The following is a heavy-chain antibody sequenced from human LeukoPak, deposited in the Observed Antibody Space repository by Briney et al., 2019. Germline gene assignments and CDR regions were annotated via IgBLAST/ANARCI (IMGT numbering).Heavy chain of an antibody. CDR3: IGLQIHYYDSSGYYAGPSDY. D-gene: IGHD3-22*01. J-gene: IGHJ4*02. V-gene: IGHV3-23*01. Sequence: GGSLRLSCAASGFTFSTYAMSWVRQAPGMGLEWVSAITGSGDTAYYADSVKGRFTTSRDNSKTTLYLQMNSLRAADTAIYYCIGLQIHYYDSSGYYAGPSDYWGQGTLVTVSS. CDR2: ITGSGDTA. CDR1: GFTFSTYA.